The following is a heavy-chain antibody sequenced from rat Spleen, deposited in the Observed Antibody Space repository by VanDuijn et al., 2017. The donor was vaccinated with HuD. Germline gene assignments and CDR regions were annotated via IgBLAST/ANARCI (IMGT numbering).Heavy chain of an antibody. V-gene: IGHV5-7*01. D-gene: IGHD1-7*01. CDR2: ISHDSSTT. J-gene: IGHJ4*01. Sequence: EVQLVESGGGLVQPGRSLKLSCAASGFTFSDYKMAWVRQAPKKGLEWVATISHDSSTTYYPDSVKGRFTISRDNAKSTLYLQMNSLRSEDTATYYCTRVNTMGHGMEAWGQGASVTVSS. CDR1: GFTFSDYK. CDR3: TRVNTMGHGMEA.